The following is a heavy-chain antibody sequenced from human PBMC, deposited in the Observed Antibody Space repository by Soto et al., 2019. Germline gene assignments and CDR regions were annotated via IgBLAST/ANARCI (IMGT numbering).Heavy chain of an antibody. CDR3: ARGSSGYYYSFDY. CDR2: IIPIFGTA. J-gene: IGHJ4*02. Sequence: GASVKVSCKASGYTFTSYAMHLVRQAPGQRLEWMGGIIPIFGTANYAQKFQGRVTITADESTSTAYMELSSLRSEDTAVYYCARGSSGYYYSFDYWGQGTLVTVSS. CDR1: GYTFTSYA. V-gene: IGHV1-69*13. D-gene: IGHD3-22*01.